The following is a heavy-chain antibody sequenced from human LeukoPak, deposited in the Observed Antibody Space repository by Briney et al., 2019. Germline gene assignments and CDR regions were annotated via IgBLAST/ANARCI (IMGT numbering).Heavy chain of an antibody. D-gene: IGHD6-13*01. V-gene: IGHV3-23*01. J-gene: IGHJ4*02. CDR3: AKGFSSSWRGFGY. Sequence: PGGSLRLSCAASGFTFSSYGMSWVRQAPGKGLEWVSTISGSGGSTDYADSVKGRFTISRDNSKNTLYLQTNSLRAEDTAVYYCAKGFSSSWRGFGYWGQGTLVTVSS. CDR2: ISGSGGST. CDR1: GFTFSSYG.